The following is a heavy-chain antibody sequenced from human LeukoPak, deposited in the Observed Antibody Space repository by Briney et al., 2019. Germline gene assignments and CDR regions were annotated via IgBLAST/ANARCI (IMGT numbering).Heavy chain of an antibody. V-gene: IGHV1-69*13. CDR2: IIPIFGTA. CDR1: GGTFSSYA. CDR3: ARGRWSATTASYYLDF. J-gene: IGHJ4*02. D-gene: IGHD5-24*01. Sequence: SVKVSCTASGGTFSSYAISWVRQAPGQGLEWMGGIIPIFGTANYAQKFQGRVTITVDESTSTAYMELSSLRSEDTAVYYCARGRWSATTASYYLDFWGQGTLVTVSS.